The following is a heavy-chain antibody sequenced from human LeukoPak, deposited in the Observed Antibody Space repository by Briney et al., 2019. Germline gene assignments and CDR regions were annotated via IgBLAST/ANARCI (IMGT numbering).Heavy chain of an antibody. J-gene: IGHJ4*02. D-gene: IGHD3-3*01. Sequence: GGPLRLSCAASGFTFSSYIMNWVRQAPGKGLEWVSSISSTSSHIYYADSVKGRFTISRDNGKNSLYLQMNSLRAEDTAVYYCARDKGYYYFWGQGTLVTVSS. V-gene: IGHV3-21*01. CDR1: GFTFSSYI. CDR3: ARDKGYYYF. CDR2: ISSTSSHI.